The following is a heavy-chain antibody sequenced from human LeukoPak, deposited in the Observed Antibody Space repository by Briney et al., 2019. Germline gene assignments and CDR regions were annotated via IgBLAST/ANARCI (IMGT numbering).Heavy chain of an antibody. CDR1: GGSISSYF. CDR3: ARVGDSGDFDY. V-gene: IGHV4-59*01. J-gene: IGHJ4*02. CDR2: IYYSGST. Sequence: SETLSLTCTVSGGSISSYFWSWIRQPPGKGLEWIGYIYYSGSTNYNPSLKSRVTISVDTSKNQFSLKLSSVTAADTAVYYCARVGDSGDFDYWGQGTLVTVSS. D-gene: IGHD1-26*01.